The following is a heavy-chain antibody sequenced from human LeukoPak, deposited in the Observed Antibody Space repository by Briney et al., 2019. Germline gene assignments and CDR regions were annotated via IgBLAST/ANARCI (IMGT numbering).Heavy chain of an antibody. V-gene: IGHV3-30-3*01. Sequence: GGSLRLSCAASGFTFSSYAMHWVRQAPGKGLEWVAVISYDGSNKYYADSVKGRFTISRDNSKNTLYLQMNSLRAEDTAVYYRAREVEVYFDYWGQGTLVTVSS. CDR2: ISYDGSNK. CDR3: AREVEVYFDY. CDR1: GFTFSSYA. D-gene: IGHD2-15*01. J-gene: IGHJ4*02.